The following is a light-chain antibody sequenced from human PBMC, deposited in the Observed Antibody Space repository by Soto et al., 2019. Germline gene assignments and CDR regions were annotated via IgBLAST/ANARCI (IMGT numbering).Light chain of an antibody. CDR1: SSDVGGYNY. CDR2: EVN. J-gene: IGLJ1*01. V-gene: IGLV2-8*01. Sequence: QSVLTQPPSASGSPGQSVTISCTGTSSDVGGYNYVSWYQQHPGKAPKLIIYEVNKRPSGVPDRFSGSKSGNTASLTVSGLQAEDEADYYCSSYAGSYIHYVFGTGTKLTVL. CDR3: SSYAGSYIHYV.